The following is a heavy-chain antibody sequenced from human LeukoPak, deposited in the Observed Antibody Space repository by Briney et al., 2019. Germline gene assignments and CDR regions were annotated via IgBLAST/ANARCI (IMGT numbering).Heavy chain of an antibody. CDR1: GYTFTGYY. CDR3: ARDPWYCSGGSCYSLKNRYYFDY. V-gene: IGHV1-2*02. D-gene: IGHD2-15*01. J-gene: IGHJ4*02. CDR2: INPNSGGT. Sequence: GASVKVSCKASGYTFTGYYMHWVRQAPGQGLEWMGWINPNSGGTNYAQKFQGRVTMTRDTSISTAYMELSRLRSDDTAVYYCARDPWYCSGGSCYSLKNRYYFDYWAREPWSPSPQ.